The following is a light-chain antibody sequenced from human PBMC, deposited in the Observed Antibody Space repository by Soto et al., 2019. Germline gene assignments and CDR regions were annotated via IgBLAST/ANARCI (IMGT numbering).Light chain of an antibody. J-gene: IGLJ2*01. CDR2: DVS. Sequence: QSALTQPASVSGSPGQSITISCTGTSSDVGGYNYVSWYQQHPGKAPKLMIYDVSNRPSGVSNRFSGSKSGNTASLIISGLQDEDEADYYCSSYTSSSTRVVFGGGTKLTVL. CDR1: SSDVGGYNY. V-gene: IGLV2-14*01. CDR3: SSYTSSSTRVV.